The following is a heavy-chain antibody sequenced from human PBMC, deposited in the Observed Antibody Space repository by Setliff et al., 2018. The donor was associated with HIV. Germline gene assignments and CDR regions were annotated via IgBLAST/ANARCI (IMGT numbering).Heavy chain of an antibody. CDR1: GYSFTTSG. Sequence: ASVKVSCKASGYSFTTSGVSWVRQAPGQGLEWMGWINIRSGNTNYAQKIQGRLTMTIDPSASTAYMELRNLRSDDTAIYYCARSGGSPPYSSGLLILDFWGQGSLVAVSS. V-gene: IGHV1-18*01. D-gene: IGHD6-19*01. CDR3: ARSGGSPPYSSGLLILDF. J-gene: IGHJ4*02. CDR2: INIRSGNT.